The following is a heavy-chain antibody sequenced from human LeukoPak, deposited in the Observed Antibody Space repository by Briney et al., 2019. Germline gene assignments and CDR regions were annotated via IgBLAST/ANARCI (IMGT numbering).Heavy chain of an antibody. J-gene: IGHJ4*02. D-gene: IGHD1-26*01. Sequence: PSETLSLTCAVSGVSISSSNWWSWVRQPPGKGLEWIGEIYHSGSTNYNPSLKSRVTISVDKSKNQFSLKLSSVTAADTAVYYCARVSSGATTVDYWGQGTLVTVSS. CDR3: ARVSSGATTVDY. V-gene: IGHV4-4*02. CDR2: IYHSGST. CDR1: GVSISSSNW.